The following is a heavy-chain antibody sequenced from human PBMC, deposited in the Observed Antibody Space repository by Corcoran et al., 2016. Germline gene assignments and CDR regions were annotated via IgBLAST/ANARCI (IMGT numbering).Heavy chain of an antibody. CDR3: ARGTPQFDF. J-gene: IGHJ4*02. CDR1: GFSISSGQY. CDR2: IFHTGTT. Sequence: QQQESGPGLVKPSETLSLTCTVSGFSISSGQYWGWIRQPPGKGVEWIGNIFHTGTTYYNPSLKSRVTISMDTSKNQFSLKMTFVTAADTAMYYCARGTPQFDFWGQGSLVTVSS. V-gene: IGHV4-38-2*02.